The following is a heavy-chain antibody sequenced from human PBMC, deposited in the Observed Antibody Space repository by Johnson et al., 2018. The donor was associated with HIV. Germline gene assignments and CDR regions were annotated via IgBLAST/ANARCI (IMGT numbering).Heavy chain of an antibody. CDR1: GFTFSDYY. CDR2: ISSSGSTI. Sequence: QMQLVESGGGLVKPGGSLRLSCAASGFTFSDYYMNWIRQAPGKGLEWVSYISSSGSTIYYADSVKGRFTISRDNAKNSLYLQMNSLRAEDTAVYYCAMSIVGASVDAFDMWGQATMVTVSS. CDR3: AMSIVGASVDAFDM. V-gene: IGHV3-11*04. J-gene: IGHJ3*02. D-gene: IGHD1-26*01.